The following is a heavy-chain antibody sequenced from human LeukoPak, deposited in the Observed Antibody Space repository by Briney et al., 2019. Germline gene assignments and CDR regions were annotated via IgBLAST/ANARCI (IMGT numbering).Heavy chain of an antibody. CDR1: GFTFSSYE. V-gene: IGHV3-48*03. D-gene: IGHD3-10*01. J-gene: IGHJ5*02. CDR3: ARANLWFGESTP. CDR2: ISSSGSTI. Sequence: PGGSLRLSCAASGFTFSSYEMNWVRQAPGKGLEWVSYISSSGSTIYYADSVKGRFTISRDNAKNSLYLQMNSLRAEDTAVYYCARANLWFGESTPWGQGTLVTVSS.